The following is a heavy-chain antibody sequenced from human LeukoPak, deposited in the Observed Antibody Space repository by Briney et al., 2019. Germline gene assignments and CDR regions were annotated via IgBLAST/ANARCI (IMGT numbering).Heavy chain of an antibody. CDR3: ARAPRGYFDWLFWMGAFDI. CDR1: GGSISSYY. CDR2: IYYSGST. Sequence: PSETLSLTCTVSGGSISSYYWSWIRQPPGKGLEWIGYIYYSGSTNYNPSLKSRVTISVDTSKNQFSLKLSSVTAADTAVYYCARAPRGYFDWLFWMGAFDIWGQGTMVTVSS. V-gene: IGHV4-59*01. D-gene: IGHD3-9*01. J-gene: IGHJ3*02.